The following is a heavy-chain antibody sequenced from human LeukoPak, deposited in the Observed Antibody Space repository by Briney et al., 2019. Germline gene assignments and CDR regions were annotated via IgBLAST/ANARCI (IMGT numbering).Heavy chain of an antibody. CDR2: INHSGST. CDR1: GGSFSGYY. Sequence: SETLSLTCAVYGGSFSGYYWSWIRQPPGKGLEWIGEINHSGSTNYNPSLKSRVTISVDTSKNQFSLKLSSVTAADTAVYYCARGRRHFVVVTAGSEYFQHWGQGTLVTVSS. V-gene: IGHV4-34*01. D-gene: IGHD2-21*02. J-gene: IGHJ1*01. CDR3: ARGRRHFVVVTAGSEYFQH.